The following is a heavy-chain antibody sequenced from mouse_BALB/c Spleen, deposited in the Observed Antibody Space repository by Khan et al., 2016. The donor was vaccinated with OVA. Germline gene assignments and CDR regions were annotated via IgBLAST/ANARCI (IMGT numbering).Heavy chain of an antibody. CDR3: AREGAFYDIDY. J-gene: IGHJ2*01. Sequence: QVQLKESGAELVRPGASVKLSCKTSGYTFTSYWIHWVKQRSGQGLEWIARIYPGTDNTYYNEKIKDKATLTADKSSSTASIQHSSLESEDSAVDFYAREGAFYDIDYWGQGTTLTVSS. D-gene: IGHD2-12*01. V-gene: IGHV1-76*01. CDR1: GYTFTSYW. CDR2: IYPGTDNT.